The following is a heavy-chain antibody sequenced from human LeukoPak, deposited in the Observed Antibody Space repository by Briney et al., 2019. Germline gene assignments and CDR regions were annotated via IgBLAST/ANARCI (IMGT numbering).Heavy chain of an antibody. D-gene: IGHD4-17*01. Sequence: GRSLRLSCAASGFTFSSYAMHWVRQAPGKGLEWVAVISYDGSNKYYADSVKGRFTISRDNSKNSLYLQMNSLRAEDTAVYHCARAISDYDASDIWGQGTMVTVSS. CDR2: ISYDGSNK. CDR1: GFTFSSYA. V-gene: IGHV3-30-3*01. J-gene: IGHJ3*02. CDR3: ARAISDYDASDI.